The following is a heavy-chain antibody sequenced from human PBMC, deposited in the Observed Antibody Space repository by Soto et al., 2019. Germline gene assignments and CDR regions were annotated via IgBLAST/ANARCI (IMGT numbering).Heavy chain of an antibody. J-gene: IGHJ5*02. D-gene: IGHD3-9*01. CDR3: ASLILTGRGRWFDP. CDR1: GGSISSGDYY. V-gene: IGHV4-61*08. CDR2: IYYRGSA. Sequence: SETLSLTCTVSGGSISSGDYYWSWIRQPPGKGLEWIGYIYYRGSANYNPSLKSRVTISVDTSKNQFSLKLSSVTAADTAFYYCASLILTGRGRWFDPWGQGTLVTVSS.